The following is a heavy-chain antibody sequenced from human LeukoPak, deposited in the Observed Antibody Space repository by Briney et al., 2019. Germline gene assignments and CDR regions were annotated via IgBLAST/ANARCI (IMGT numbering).Heavy chain of an antibody. Sequence: ASVKVSCKASGYTFNNYGVTWVRQAPGQGLEWMGRISAYNGNANYARNLQDRVTMTTDTSTSTAYMELRRLRPSDTAVYYCARDYSAVAGSDYWGQGTLVTVSS. J-gene: IGHJ4*02. V-gene: IGHV1-18*01. CDR3: ARDYSAVAGSDY. D-gene: IGHD6-19*01. CDR2: ISAYNGNA. CDR1: GYTFNNYG.